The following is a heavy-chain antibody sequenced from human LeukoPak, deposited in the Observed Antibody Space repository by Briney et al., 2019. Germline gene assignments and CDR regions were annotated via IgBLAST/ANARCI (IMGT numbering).Heavy chain of an antibody. CDR1: GFTFSTST. J-gene: IGHJ5*02. CDR2: ISSSNDYI. V-gene: IGHV3-21*01. CDR3: VRIPNSAGFPNWFDP. D-gene: IGHD6-19*01. Sequence: GGSLRLSCAVSGFTFSTSTMNWVRQAPGKGLEWVSSISSSNDYIYYADSVKGRFTISRDNAKNSLYLQMNSLRAEDTAVYYCVRIPNSAGFPNWFDPWGQGTLVTVSS.